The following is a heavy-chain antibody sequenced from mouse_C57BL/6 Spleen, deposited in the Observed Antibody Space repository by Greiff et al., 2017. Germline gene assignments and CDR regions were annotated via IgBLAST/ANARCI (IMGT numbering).Heavy chain of an antibody. CDR3: ARGKTTVD. D-gene: IGHD1-1*01. CDR2: IDPSDSYT. J-gene: IGHJ2*01. CDR1: GYTFTSYW. V-gene: IGHV1-50*01. Sequence: QVQLQQSGAELVKPGASVKLSCKASGYTFTSYWMQWVKQRPGQGLEWIGEIDPSDSYTNYNQKFKGKATLTVDTSSSTAYMQLSSLTSEDSAVYYCARGKTTVDWGQGTTLTVSS.